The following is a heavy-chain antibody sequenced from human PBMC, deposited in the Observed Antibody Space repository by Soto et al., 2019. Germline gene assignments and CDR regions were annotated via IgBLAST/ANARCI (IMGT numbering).Heavy chain of an antibody. CDR3: ARRINCFDP. Sequence: SETLSLTCTVSGGSISSSSYYWGWIRQPPGKGLEWIGSIYYSGSTYYNPSLKSRVTISVDTSKNQFSLKLSSVTAADTAVYYCARRINCFDPWGQGTLVTVYS. CDR1: GGSISSSSYY. V-gene: IGHV4-39*01. D-gene: IGHD2-15*01. CDR2: IYYSGST. J-gene: IGHJ5*02.